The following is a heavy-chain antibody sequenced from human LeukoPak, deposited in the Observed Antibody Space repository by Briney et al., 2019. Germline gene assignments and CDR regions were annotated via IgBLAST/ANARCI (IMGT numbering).Heavy chain of an antibody. D-gene: IGHD6-13*01. CDR3: AKDRSTTWSFDY. V-gene: IGHV3-30*18. CDR2: ISDDGSRK. J-gene: IGHJ4*02. Sequence: GGSLRLSCAASGFTFSFSGMYWVRQAPGKGLEWVAFISDDGSRKYYADSVKGRFTTSRDNSKNTLFPQMNSLRTEDTAVYYCAKDRSTTWSFDYWGQGTLVTVSS. CDR1: GFTFSFSG.